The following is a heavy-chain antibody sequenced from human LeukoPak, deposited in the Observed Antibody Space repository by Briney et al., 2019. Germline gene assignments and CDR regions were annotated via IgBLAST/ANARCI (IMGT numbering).Heavy chain of an antibody. D-gene: IGHD2-15*01. Sequence: ASVKVSCKASGYTFTGYYMHWVRQAPGQGLEWMGWINPNSGGTNYAQKFQGRVTMTRDTSISTAYMELSRLRSEDTAVYYCASGEYCSGGSCYGSWWYWGQGTLVTVSS. CDR2: INPNSGGT. V-gene: IGHV1-2*02. J-gene: IGHJ4*02. CDR1: GYTFTGYY. CDR3: ASGEYCSGGSCYGSWWY.